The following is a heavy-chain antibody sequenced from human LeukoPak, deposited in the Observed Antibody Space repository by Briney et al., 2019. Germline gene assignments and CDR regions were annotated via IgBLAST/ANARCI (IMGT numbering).Heavy chain of an antibody. V-gene: IGHV3-7*01. J-gene: IGHJ4*02. Sequence: PGGSLRLSCAASGFTFSSYWMSWVRQAPGKGLEWVANIKQDGSEKYYVDSVKGRFTISRDNAKNSLYLQMNSLRAEDTAVYYCARDSGRSSSWYGPPLLLDYWGQGTLVTVSS. CDR3: ARDSGRSSSWYGPPLLLDY. CDR1: GFTFSSYW. CDR2: IKQDGSEK. D-gene: IGHD6-13*01.